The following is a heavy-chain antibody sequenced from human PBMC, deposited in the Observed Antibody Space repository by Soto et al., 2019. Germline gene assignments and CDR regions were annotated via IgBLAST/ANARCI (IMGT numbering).Heavy chain of an antibody. CDR3: AKNPVYSGTYYYGSGSYFDY. J-gene: IGHJ4*02. CDR1: GFTFSSYA. V-gene: IGHV3-23*01. Sequence: EVQLLESGGGLVQPGGSLRLSCAASGFTFSSYAMSWVRQAPGKGLEWVSAISGSGGSTYYADSVKGRFTISRDNSQNTLYLQMNSLRADDTAVYYCAKNPVYSGTYYYGSGSYFDYWGQGTLVSVSS. CDR2: ISGSGGST. D-gene: IGHD3-10*01.